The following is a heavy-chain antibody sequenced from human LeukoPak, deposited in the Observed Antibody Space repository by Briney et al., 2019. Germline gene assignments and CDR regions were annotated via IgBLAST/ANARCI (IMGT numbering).Heavy chain of an antibody. J-gene: IGHJ4*02. CDR3: ARDHRSSTWPFDH. CDR1: GFTFSSSA. D-gene: IGHD6-13*01. V-gene: IGHV3-23*01. Sequence: PGGSLRLSCAAAGFTFSSSAMSWVRQAPGKGLDWVASISGNGISTYYADSVKGRFTISRDNSQNTLYLQMNSLSAEDTAVYYCARDHRSSTWPFDHWGQGTLVTVSS. CDR2: ISGNGIST.